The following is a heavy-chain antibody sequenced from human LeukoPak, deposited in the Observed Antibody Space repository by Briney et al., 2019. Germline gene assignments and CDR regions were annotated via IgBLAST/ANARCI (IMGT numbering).Heavy chain of an antibody. CDR2: IYTSGST. J-gene: IGHJ4*02. CDR3: ARGFLGDYYGSGSYYVFDY. D-gene: IGHD3-10*01. V-gene: IGHV4-4*07. Sequence: SETLSLTCTVSGGSISNYYWSWIRQPAGKGLECIGHIYTSGSTKYNSSLKSRVTMSVDTSKNQFSLKLGSVTAADTAVYYCARGFLGDYYGSGSYYVFDYWGQGTLVTVSS. CDR1: GGSISNYY.